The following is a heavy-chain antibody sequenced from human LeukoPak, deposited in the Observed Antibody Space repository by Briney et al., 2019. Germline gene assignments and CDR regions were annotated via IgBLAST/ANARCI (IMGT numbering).Heavy chain of an antibody. CDR3: AKDRGAGRTSCLT. CDR2: ISSSSSTI. V-gene: IGHV3-48*01. Sequence: GGSLRLSCAASGFTFSSYSMNWVRQAPGKGLEWVSYISSSSSTIYYADSVKGRFTISRDNSKNTLYLQMNSLRAEDTAVYYCAKDRGAGRTSCLTWGQGTLVTVSS. D-gene: IGHD2-2*01. CDR1: GFTFSSYS. J-gene: IGHJ5*02.